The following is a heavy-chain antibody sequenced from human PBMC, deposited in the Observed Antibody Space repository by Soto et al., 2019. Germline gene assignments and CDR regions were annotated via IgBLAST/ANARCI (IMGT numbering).Heavy chain of an antibody. D-gene: IGHD3-22*01. Sequence: GESLKISCKASGYSFSFYWIGWVRQMPGKGLGWMAIMYPDDSDIRYSPSFEAHVTISADKSTSTAFLQWSSLKASDTAMYYCATAYVYDFENSNYYRDAFDIWGQGTLVT. CDR2: MYPDDSDI. CDR3: ATAYVYDFENSNYYRDAFDI. CDR1: GYSFSFYW. V-gene: IGHV5-51*01. J-gene: IGHJ3*02.